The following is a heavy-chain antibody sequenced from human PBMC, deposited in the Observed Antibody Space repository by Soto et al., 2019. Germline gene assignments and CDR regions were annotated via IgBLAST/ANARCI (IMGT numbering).Heavy chain of an antibody. V-gene: IGHV4-34*01. Sequence: QVQLQQWGAGLLKPSETLSLTCAVYGEPFSPYYWTWIRQPPGKWLEWIGEINHVASTNYNPSLKSRVTISVDTSKNQFSLKLRSVTAADTGVYYCARGGGSSDNYFEPWGQGTWSPSPQ. CDR3: ARGGGSSDNYFEP. CDR2: INHVAST. D-gene: IGHD3-16*01. CDR1: GEPFSPYY. J-gene: IGHJ5*02.